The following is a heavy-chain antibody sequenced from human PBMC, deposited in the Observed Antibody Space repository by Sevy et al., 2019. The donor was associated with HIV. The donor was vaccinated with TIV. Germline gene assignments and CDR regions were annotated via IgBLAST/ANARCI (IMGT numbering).Heavy chain of an antibody. Sequence: SETLSLTCTVSGGSISSGDYYWTWIRQPPGKGLEWIGYIYYSESTYYSPSLKSRVTMSIDRSKNQFSLTLSSVTAADTAVDYCARAKNPVLLWFGELDYWGQGTLVTVSS. J-gene: IGHJ4*02. CDR2: IYYSEST. CDR1: GGSISSGDYY. CDR3: ARAKNPVLLWFGELDY. V-gene: IGHV4-30-4*01. D-gene: IGHD3-10*01.